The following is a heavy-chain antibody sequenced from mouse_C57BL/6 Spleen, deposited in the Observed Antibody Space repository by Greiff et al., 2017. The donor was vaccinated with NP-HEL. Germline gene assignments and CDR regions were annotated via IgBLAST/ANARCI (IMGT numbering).Heavy chain of an antibody. V-gene: IGHV1-15*01. CDR1: GYTFTDYE. D-gene: IGHD1-1*01. CDR2: IDPETGGT. CDR3: TRRVGYGSSYGFAY. J-gene: IGHJ3*01. Sequence: VQLQQSGAELVRPGASVTLSCKASGYTFTDYEMHWVKQTPVHGLEWIGAIDPETGGTAYNQKFKGKAILTADKSSSTAYMELRSLTSEDSAVYYCTRRVGYGSSYGFAYWGQGTLVAVSA.